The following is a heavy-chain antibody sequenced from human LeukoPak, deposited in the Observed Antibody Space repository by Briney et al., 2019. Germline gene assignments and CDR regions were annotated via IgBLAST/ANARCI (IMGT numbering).Heavy chain of an antibody. CDR3: ARKTSGSYHDY. Sequence: ASVKVSCKVSGYTLTGLSMHWVRQAPGKGLEWMGGFDPEDGETIYAQKLQGRVTMTTDTSTSTAYMELRSLRSDDTAVYYCARKTSGSYHDYWGQGTLVTVSS. CDR2: FDPEDGET. J-gene: IGHJ4*02. D-gene: IGHD1-26*01. V-gene: IGHV1-24*01. CDR1: GYTLTGLS.